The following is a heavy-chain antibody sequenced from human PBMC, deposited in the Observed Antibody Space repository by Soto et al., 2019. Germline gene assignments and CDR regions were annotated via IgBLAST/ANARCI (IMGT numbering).Heavy chain of an antibody. D-gene: IGHD5-12*01. J-gene: IGHJ4*02. V-gene: IGHV1-69*04. CDR3: ARDRGYTWNEQVDY. CDR2: IIPILGIA. CDR1: GGTFSSYT. Sequence: SVKVSCKASGGTFSSYTISWVRQAPGQGLEWMGRIIPILGIANYAQKLQGRVTMTTDTSTSTAYMELRSLRSDDTAVFYCARDRGYTWNEQVDYWGQGTLVTVSS.